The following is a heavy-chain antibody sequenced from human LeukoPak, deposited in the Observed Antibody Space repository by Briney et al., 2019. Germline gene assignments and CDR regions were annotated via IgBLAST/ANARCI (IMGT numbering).Heavy chain of an antibody. CDR2: IWYDGSNK. J-gene: IGHJ4*02. CDR1: GFTFSSYG. Sequence: GGALRLSCGASGFTFSSYGMHWVRQAPGKGLEWVAVIWYDGSNKYYADSVKGRFTISRDSSKNTLYLQMNSLRAEDTAVYYCARGDYYDSSCYFDYWGQGTLVTVSS. D-gene: IGHD3-22*01. CDR3: ARGDYYDSSCYFDY. V-gene: IGHV3-33*01.